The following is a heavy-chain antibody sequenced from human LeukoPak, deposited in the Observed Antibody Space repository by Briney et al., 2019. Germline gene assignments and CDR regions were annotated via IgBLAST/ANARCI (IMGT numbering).Heavy chain of an antibody. V-gene: IGHV4-39*07. CDR3: ARGVVRGVIIRTGDYGMDV. CDR1: GGSISSSSYY. J-gene: IGHJ6*02. CDR2: IYYSGST. D-gene: IGHD3-10*01. Sequence: PSETLSLTCTVSGGSISSSSYYWGWIRQPPGKGLEWIGSIYYSGSTYYNPSLKSRVTISVDTSKNQFSLKLSSVTAADTAVYYCARGVVRGVIIRTGDYGMDVWGQGTTVTVSS.